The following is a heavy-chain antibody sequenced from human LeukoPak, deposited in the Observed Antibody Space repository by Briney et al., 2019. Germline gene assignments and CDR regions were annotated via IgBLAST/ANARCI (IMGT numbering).Heavy chain of an antibody. V-gene: IGHV3-23*01. Sequence: GGSLRLSCAASGCTFSSDAMSWVRQAPGKGLESFSAISGSGGSTYYADSVKGRFTISRDNSKNTLYLQMNSLRAEDTAVYYCAKEPEMASISGGQGTRVTVSS. CDR1: GCTFSSDA. CDR2: ISGSGGST. J-gene: IGHJ4*02. D-gene: IGHD5-24*01. CDR3: AKEPEMASIS.